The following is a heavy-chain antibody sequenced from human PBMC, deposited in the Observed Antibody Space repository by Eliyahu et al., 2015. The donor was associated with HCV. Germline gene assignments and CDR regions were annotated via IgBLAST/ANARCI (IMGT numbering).Heavy chain of an antibody. V-gene: IGHV3-48*02. Sequence: EVQLVESGGGLVQPGGSLRLSCAASGFTFSSYSMNWVRQAPGKGLEWISYISSSGSTIKYADSVKGRFTISRDNAKNSLYLQMNSLRDEDTAMYYCARGGGQGLYHFDSWSPGTLVTVSS. D-gene: IGHD2-8*01. CDR1: GFTFSSYS. CDR2: ISSSGSTI. J-gene: IGHJ4*02. CDR3: ARGGGQGLYHFDS.